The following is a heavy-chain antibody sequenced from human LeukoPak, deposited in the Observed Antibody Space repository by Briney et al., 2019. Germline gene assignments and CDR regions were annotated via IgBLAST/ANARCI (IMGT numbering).Heavy chain of an antibody. CDR2: INPNNGGT. J-gene: IGHJ4*02. CDR1: GYTFTGYY. V-gene: IGHV1-2*02. D-gene: IGHD1-7*01. CDR3: ARDAFGGTELSDY. Sequence: GASVKVSCKASGYTFTGYYMHWVRQAPGQGLEWMGWINPNNGGTNYAQKFQGRVTMTRDTSISTAYMELSRLRSDDTAVYYCARDAFGGTELSDYWGQGTLVTVSS.